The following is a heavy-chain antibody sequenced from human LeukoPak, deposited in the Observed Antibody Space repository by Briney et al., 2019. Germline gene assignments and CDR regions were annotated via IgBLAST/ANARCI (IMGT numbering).Heavy chain of an antibody. CDR2: IYSGGST. CDR1: GFTVSSNS. CDR3: AKDRCSNGVGCYYYYMDV. V-gene: IGHV3-53*01. J-gene: IGHJ6*03. D-gene: IGHD2-8*01. Sequence: PGGSLRLSCTVSGFTVSSNSMSWVRQAPGKGLEWVSFIYSGGSTQYSDSVKGRFTISRDNSKNTLYLQMNSLRAEDTAVYYCAKDRCSNGVGCYYYYMDVWGKGTTVIVSS.